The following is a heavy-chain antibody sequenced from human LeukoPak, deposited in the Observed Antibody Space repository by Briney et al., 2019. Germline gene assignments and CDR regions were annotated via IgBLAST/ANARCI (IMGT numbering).Heavy chain of an antibody. CDR1: GYTFTGYY. CDR2: INPNSGGT. V-gene: IGHV1-2*06. Sequence: GASVKVSCKASGYTFTGYYMHWVRQAPGQGLEWMGRINPNSGGTNYAQKFQGRVTMTRDTSISTAYMELSRLRSDDTAVYYCARGFTGYSSGWTFDYWGQGTPVTVSS. J-gene: IGHJ4*02. CDR3: ARGFTGYSSGWTFDY. D-gene: IGHD6-19*01.